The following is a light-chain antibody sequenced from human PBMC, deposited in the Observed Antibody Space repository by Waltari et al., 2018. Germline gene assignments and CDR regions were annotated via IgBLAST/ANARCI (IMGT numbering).Light chain of an antibody. Sequence: QSALTQPPSASGSPGQSVTISCTDSSSDIGGYNYVSWYQQHPGTVPKLMIYEVTKRPSGVPDRFSGSKSGNTASLTVSGLQAEDEADYYCCSYVGSNNDVFGGGTKLTVL. J-gene: IGLJ3*02. V-gene: IGLV2-8*01. CDR2: EVT. CDR1: SSDIGGYNY. CDR3: CSYVGSNNDV.